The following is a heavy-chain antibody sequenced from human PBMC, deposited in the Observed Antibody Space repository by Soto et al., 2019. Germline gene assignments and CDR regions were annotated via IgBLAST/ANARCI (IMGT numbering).Heavy chain of an antibody. V-gene: IGHV3-23*01. CDR2: ISGSGAST. CDR3: AKETIAAAGKSYGMDV. Sequence: GGSLRLSCAASGFTFSTYAMSWVRQPPGKGLEWVSGISGSGASTYYADSVKGRFTISRDNSKNTLYLQMNSLRAEDTAVYYCAKETIAAAGKSYGMDVRGDGTTVTV. J-gene: IGHJ6*02. D-gene: IGHD6-13*01. CDR1: GFTFSTYA.